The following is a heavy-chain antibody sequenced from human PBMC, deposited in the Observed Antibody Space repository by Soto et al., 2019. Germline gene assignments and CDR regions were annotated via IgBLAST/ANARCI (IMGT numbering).Heavy chain of an antibody. J-gene: IGHJ4*01. D-gene: IGHD2-15*01. CDR2: IHCGDSDT. CDR3: VRQGYGGTPTDY. CDR1: RYSFPTCW. V-gene: IGHV5-51*01. Sequence: PGESLKISCKGFRYSFPTCWIRWARQLPGKGLEWMGSIHCGDSDTRYSPSFQGQVTSSADKSISTAYLQWSSLKASDSAMYYCVRQGYGGTPTDYWGHGTLVTVSS.